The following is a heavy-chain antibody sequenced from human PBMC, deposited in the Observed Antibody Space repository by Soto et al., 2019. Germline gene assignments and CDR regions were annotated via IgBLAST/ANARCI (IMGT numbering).Heavy chain of an antibody. D-gene: IGHD3-22*01. V-gene: IGHV4-31*03. J-gene: IGHJ4*02. CDR1: GGSISSGGYY. CDR3: ASSYYYDSSGYYLPFDY. CDR2: IYYSGST. Sequence: ASETLSLTCTVSGGSISSGGYYWSWIRQHPGTGLEWIGYIYYSGSTYYNPSLKSRVTISVDTSKNQFSLKLSSVTAADTAVYYCASSYYYDSSGYYLPFDYWGQGTLVTVSS.